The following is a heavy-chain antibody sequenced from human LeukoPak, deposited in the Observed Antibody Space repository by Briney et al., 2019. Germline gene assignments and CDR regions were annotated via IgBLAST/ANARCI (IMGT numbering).Heavy chain of an antibody. Sequence: SVKVSCKASGGTFSSYAISWVRQAPGHGLEWMGGIIPIFGTANYAQKFQGRVTITADESTSTAYMELSSLRSEDTAVYYCARVERSTVTTGMDVWGQGTTVTVSS. CDR2: IIPIFGTA. D-gene: IGHD4-17*01. J-gene: IGHJ6*02. CDR3: ARVERSTVTTGMDV. V-gene: IGHV1-69*13. CDR1: GGTFSSYA.